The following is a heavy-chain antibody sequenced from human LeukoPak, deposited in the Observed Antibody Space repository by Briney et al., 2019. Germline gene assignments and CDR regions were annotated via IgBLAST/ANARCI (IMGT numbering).Heavy chain of an antibody. Sequence: KPSETLSLTCTVSGGSINNYYWSWIRQPAGKGLEWIGRIYTSGSTNYNPSLKSRVTMSVDTSKNQFSLKLSSVTAADTAVYYCARGVAAAVPNWFDPWGQGTLVTVSS. CDR2: IYTSGST. V-gene: IGHV4-4*07. D-gene: IGHD6-13*01. J-gene: IGHJ5*02. CDR1: GGSINNYY. CDR3: ARGVAAAVPNWFDP.